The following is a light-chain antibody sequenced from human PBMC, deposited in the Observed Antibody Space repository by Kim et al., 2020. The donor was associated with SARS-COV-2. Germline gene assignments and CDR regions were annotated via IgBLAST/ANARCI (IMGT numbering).Light chain of an antibody. CDR3: QQYGNSPQT. Sequence: EIVLSQSPGTLSLSPGERATLSCRASQPVRNAYVAWYHQKSGQPPSLLIYGASTRASGIPDRFTGSGSGTDFTLTISRLEAEDFGVYYCQQYGNSPQTFGQGTKVDIK. J-gene: IGKJ1*01. CDR1: QPVRNAY. CDR2: GAS. V-gene: IGKV3-20*01.